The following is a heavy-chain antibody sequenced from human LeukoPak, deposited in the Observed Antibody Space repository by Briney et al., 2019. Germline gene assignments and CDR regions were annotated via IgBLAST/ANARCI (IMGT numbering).Heavy chain of an antibody. J-gene: IGHJ5*02. Sequence: SQTLSLTCAISGDSVSSNSAAWNWIRQSPSRGLEWLGRTYYRSKCYNNYAVSVKSRITINTESSKHQFSLQLISVTPEDTAVYYCARVSGYSGYDLHHNWFDPWGQGTLVTVSS. D-gene: IGHD5-12*01. CDR2: TYYRSKCYN. V-gene: IGHV6-1*01. CDR3: ARVSGYSGYDLHHNWFDP. CDR1: GDSVSSNSAA.